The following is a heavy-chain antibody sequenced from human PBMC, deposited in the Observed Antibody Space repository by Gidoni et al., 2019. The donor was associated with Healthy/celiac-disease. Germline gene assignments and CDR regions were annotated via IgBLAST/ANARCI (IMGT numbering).Heavy chain of an antibody. CDR3: ARDLLYDFWSGYPYYFDY. D-gene: IGHD3-3*01. CDR1: GFTFSSYS. Sequence: DVQLVESGRGLVQPGSSLSLSCAASGFTFSSYSMNGVRQAPGKGLEWVSYISSSSRTIYYEDSVKGRFTISRDNAKNSMYLQMNSLRAEYTAVYYCARDLLYDFWSGYPYYFDYWGQGTLVTVSS. J-gene: IGHJ4*02. V-gene: IGHV3-48*01. CDR2: ISSSSRTI.